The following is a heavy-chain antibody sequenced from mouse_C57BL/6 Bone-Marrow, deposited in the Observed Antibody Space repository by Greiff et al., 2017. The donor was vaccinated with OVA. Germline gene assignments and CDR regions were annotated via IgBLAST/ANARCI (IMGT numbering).Heavy chain of an antibody. V-gene: IGHV1-63*01. CDR1: GYPFTNYW. Sequence: QVQLQQSGAELVRPGTSVKMSCKASGYPFTNYWIRWVKQRPGHGLEWIGDIYPGGGFPNYNEKFKGKATLTADKSTSTAYMQISSLTSEDSAIYYCERRRLRYRYFDVWGTGTTVTVSS. J-gene: IGHJ1*03. CDR2: IYPGGGFP. CDR3: ERRRLRYRYFDV. D-gene: IGHD1-1*01.